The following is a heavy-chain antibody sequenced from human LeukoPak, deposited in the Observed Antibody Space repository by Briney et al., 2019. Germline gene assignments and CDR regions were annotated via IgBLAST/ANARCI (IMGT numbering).Heavy chain of an antibody. CDR3: AKTSGYQIFYPMDV. CDR2: ISGSGGST. D-gene: IGHD2-8*01. Sequence: GGSLRLSCAASGFTFSNYAMSWVRQAPGKGLEWVSAISGSGGSTFYADSVRGRFTISRDNSKNTLYLQMNSLRAEDTAIYYCAKTSGYQIFYPMDVWGQGTTVTVSS. CDR1: GFTFSNYA. V-gene: IGHV3-23*01. J-gene: IGHJ6*02.